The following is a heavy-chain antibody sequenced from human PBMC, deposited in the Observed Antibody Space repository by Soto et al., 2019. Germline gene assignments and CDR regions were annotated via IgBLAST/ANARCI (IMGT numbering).Heavy chain of an antibody. D-gene: IGHD2-2*01. CDR1: GFTFSSYA. V-gene: IGHV3-23*01. CDR3: AKDPRDSSTAHQAYYMDV. Sequence: GGSLRLSCAASGFTFSSYAMSWVRQAPGKGLEWVSAISGSGGSTYYADSVKGRFTISRDNSKNTLYLQMNSLRAEDTAVYYCAKDPRDSSTAHQAYYMDVWGKGTTVTVSS. J-gene: IGHJ6*03. CDR2: ISGSGGST.